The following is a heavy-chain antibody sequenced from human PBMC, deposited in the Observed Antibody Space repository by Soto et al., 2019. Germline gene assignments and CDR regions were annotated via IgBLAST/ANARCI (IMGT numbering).Heavy chain of an antibody. J-gene: IGHJ6*02. CDR2: INHSGST. D-gene: IGHD3-3*01. Sequence: SETLSLTCAVYGGSFSGYYWSWIRQPPGKGLEWIGEINHSGSTNYNPSLKSRVTISVDTSKNQFSLQLSSVTAADTAVYYCARAAYYDFWSGYPASYYYGMDVWGQGTTVTVSS. V-gene: IGHV4-34*01. CDR1: GGSFSGYY. CDR3: ARAAYYDFWSGYPASYYYGMDV.